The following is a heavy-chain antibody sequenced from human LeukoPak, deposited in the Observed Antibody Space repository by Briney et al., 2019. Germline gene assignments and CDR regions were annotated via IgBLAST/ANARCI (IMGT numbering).Heavy chain of an antibody. CDR2: ISYDATKK. V-gene: IGHV3-30*18. Sequence: GGSLRLSCAPSGVTFTTYGINTVRQAPGKGLEWVAVISYDATKKYYADSVKGRFTISRDNSRKTLHLQMNSVRAGDKAVYHCTKSSTTYYYISGTYYYSWGQGTLVTVSS. CDR1: GVTFTTYG. D-gene: IGHD3-10*01. CDR3: TKSSTTYYYISGTYYYS. J-gene: IGHJ4*02.